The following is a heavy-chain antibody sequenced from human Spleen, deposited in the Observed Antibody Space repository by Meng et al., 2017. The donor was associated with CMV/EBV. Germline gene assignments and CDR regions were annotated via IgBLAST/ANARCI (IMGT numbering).Heavy chain of an antibody. V-gene: IGHV3-48*03. Sequence: GESLKISCAASAFTFSSYDMNWVRQAPGKGLDWVSYISSSGSSISYADPVKGRFTISRDNAKNSLYLHMNSLRAEDTAVYYCARRYCSSTSCLLDYWGQGTLVTVSS. D-gene: IGHD2-2*01. J-gene: IGHJ4*02. CDR1: AFTFSSYD. CDR2: ISSSGSSI. CDR3: ARRYCSSTSCLLDY.